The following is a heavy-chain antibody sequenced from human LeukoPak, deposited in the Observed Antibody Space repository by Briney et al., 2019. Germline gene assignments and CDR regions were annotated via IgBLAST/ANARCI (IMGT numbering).Heavy chain of an antibody. CDR3: ARGRITMVRRSPTYNWFDP. V-gene: IGHV5-51*01. Sequence: GESLKISCKGSGYSFTSYWIGWVRQMPGKGLEWMGIIYPGDSDTRYSPSFQGQVTISADKSIGTAYLQWSSLKASDTAMYYCARGRITMVRRSPTYNWFDPWGQGTLVTVSS. CDR1: GYSFTSYW. CDR2: IYPGDSDT. D-gene: IGHD3-10*01. J-gene: IGHJ5*02.